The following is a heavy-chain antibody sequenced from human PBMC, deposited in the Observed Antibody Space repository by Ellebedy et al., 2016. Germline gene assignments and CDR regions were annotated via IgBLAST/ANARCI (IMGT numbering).Heavy chain of an antibody. J-gene: IGHJ3*02. V-gene: IGHV4-34*01. CDR2: IHHGGTT. Sequence: SETLSLTCAVYGGSFSGYYWSWIRQPPGKGLEWIAEIHHGGTTDYNPSLKSRVTFSEDTSENQFSLKMNSVTAADSAVYYCARGHSHCRGDKCRHPLSTAFDIWGQGTTVAVSS. CDR1: GGSFSGYY. D-gene: IGHD2-21*01. CDR3: ARGHSHCRGDKCRHPLSTAFDI.